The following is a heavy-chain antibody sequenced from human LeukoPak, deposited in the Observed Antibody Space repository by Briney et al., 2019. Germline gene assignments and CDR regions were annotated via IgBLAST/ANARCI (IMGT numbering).Heavy chain of an antibody. CDR2: IIPIFGTA. V-gene: IGHV1-69*05. J-gene: IGHJ4*02. CDR1: GGTFISYA. CDR3: ARTYYDSSGYGPDY. Sequence: SXXVSCKASGGTFISYAISWVRQAPGQGLEWMGRIIPIFGTANYAQKFQGRVTITTDESTSTAYMELSSLRSEDTAVYYCARTYYDSSGYGPDYWGQGTLVTVSS. D-gene: IGHD3-22*01.